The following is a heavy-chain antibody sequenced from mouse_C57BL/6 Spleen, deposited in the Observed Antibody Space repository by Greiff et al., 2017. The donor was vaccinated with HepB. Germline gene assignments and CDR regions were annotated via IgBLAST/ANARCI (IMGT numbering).Heavy chain of an antibody. CDR1: GYTFTDYE. CDR3: TRGTTVVAMNWYFDV. D-gene: IGHD1-1*01. J-gene: IGHJ1*03. Sequence: VQRVESGAELVRPGASVTLSCKASGYTFTDYEMHWVKQTPVHGLEWIGAIDPETGGTAYNQKFKGKAILTADKSSSTAYMELRSLTSEDSAVYYCTRGTTVVAMNWYFDVWGTGTTVTVSS. V-gene: IGHV1-15*01. CDR2: IDPETGGT.